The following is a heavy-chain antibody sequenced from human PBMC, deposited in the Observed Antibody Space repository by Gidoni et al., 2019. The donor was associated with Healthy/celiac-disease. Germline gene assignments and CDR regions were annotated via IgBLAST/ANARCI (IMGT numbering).Heavy chain of an antibody. V-gene: IGHV3-30-3*01. CDR3: ARLPANIAVADLGWFDP. D-gene: IGHD6-19*01. Sequence: QLQLVESGGGVVQPGRSLRLSCAASGCTFSSYAMHWVRQAPGKGLEWVAVISYDGSNKYYADSVKGRFTISRDNSKNTLYLQMNSLRAEDTAGYYCARLPANIAVADLGWFDPWGQGTLVTVSS. CDR1: GCTFSSYA. CDR2: ISYDGSNK. J-gene: IGHJ5*02.